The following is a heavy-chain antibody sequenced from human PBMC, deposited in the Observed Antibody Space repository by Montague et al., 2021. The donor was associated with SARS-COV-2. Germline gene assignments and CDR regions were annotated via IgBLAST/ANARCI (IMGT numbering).Heavy chain of an antibody. CDR1: GGSFSGHY. CDR2: INHSGST. J-gene: IGHJ4*02. CDR3: ARGARQGYGFRLGSFDY. D-gene: IGHD3-10*01. V-gene: IGHV4-34*01. Sequence: SETLSLTCAVYGGSFSGHYWNWIRQPPGKGLEWIGEINHSGSTNNNPSLESRVTMSVDTSKNQFSLKLSSVTAADTAVYYCARGARQGYGFRLGSFDYWGQGTLVTVSS.